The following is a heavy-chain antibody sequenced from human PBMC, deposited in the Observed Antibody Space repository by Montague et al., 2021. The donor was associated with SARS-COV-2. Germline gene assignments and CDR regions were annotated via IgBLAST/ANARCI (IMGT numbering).Heavy chain of an antibody. CDR3: VRASLIKARIAVAGTTVY. V-gene: IGHV3-30*09. D-gene: IGHD6-19*01. CDR2: ISYDGGNK. J-gene: IGHJ4*02. CDR1: GFTFNNYA. Sequence: SLRLSCPASGFTFNNYAMHWVRQAPGKGLEWVAIISYDGGNKYYADSVKGRFAISRDNSKNTLYLQMNSLRAEDTAVYYCVRASLIKARIAVAGTTVYWGQGTLVTISS.